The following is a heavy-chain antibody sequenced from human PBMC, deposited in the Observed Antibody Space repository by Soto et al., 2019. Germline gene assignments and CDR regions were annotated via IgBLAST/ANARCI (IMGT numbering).Heavy chain of an antibody. V-gene: IGHV4-39*01. CDR3: ARSGPYCSSTRCYMGYYYYGMDV. Sequence: PSETLSLTCTVSGDSISSSSYYWGWIRQPPGKGLEWIGDIYYSGTTHYNPSLKSRVTISIDTSKNQFSLHLRSVTAADTAVYYCARSGPYCSSTRCYMGYYYYGMDVWGQGTTVTVSS. J-gene: IGHJ6*02. D-gene: IGHD2-2*02. CDR1: GDSISSSSYY. CDR2: IYYSGTT.